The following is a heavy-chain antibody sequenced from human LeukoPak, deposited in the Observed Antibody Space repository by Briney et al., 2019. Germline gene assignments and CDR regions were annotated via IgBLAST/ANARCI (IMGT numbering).Heavy chain of an antibody. CDR2: ISSSSSTI. CDR1: GFTFSSYS. Sequence: PGGSLRLSCAASGFTFSSYSMNWVRQAPGKGLEWVSYISSSSSTIYYADSVKGRFTISRDNAKNSLYLQMNSLRAEDTAVYYCARDEAYLRWRFDYWGQGTLVTVSS. J-gene: IGHJ4*02. CDR3: ARDEAYLRWRFDY. V-gene: IGHV3-48*01. D-gene: IGHD2-21*01.